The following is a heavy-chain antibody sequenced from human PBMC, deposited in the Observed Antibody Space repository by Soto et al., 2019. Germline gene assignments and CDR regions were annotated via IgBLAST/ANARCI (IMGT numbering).Heavy chain of an antibody. D-gene: IGHD6-19*01. CDR3: ARSSIGWENGFDP. Sequence: EVQLVESGGGLVQPGGSLRLSCAASGFTFNSYSMNWVRQAPGKGLEWVSYISSSSTTKYYTDSVKGRFTISRDNAKNSLYLQMNSLRDDDTAVYYCARSSIGWENGFDPWGQGTLVTVSS. J-gene: IGHJ5*02. V-gene: IGHV3-48*02. CDR2: ISSSSTTK. CDR1: GFTFNSYS.